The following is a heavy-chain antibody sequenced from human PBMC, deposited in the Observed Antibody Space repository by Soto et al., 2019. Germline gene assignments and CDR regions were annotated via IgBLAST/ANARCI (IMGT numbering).Heavy chain of an antibody. Sequence: GGSLRLSCAASGFTFSSYAMHWVRQAPGKGLEWVAVISYDGSNKYYADSVKGRFTISRDNSKNTLSLQMNSLRAEDTAVYYCARDQEDSGSYSMLYAYRVQGALAHVSS. D-gene: IGHD1-26*01. CDR2: ISYDGSNK. CDR1: GFTFSSYA. J-gene: IGHJ4*02. CDR3: ARDQEDSGSYSMLYAY. V-gene: IGHV3-30-3*01.